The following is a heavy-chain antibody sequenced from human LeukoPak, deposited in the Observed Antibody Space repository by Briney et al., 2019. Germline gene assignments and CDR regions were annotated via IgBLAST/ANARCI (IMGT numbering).Heavy chain of an antibody. Sequence: GVSVKVSCKASGYTLTSYGISWVRQAPGQGLEWMGWISAYNGNTNYAQKLQGRVTMTTDTSTSTAYMELRSLRSDDTAVYYCARVPAGYTPDYWGQGTLVTVSS. CDR3: ARVPAGYTPDY. J-gene: IGHJ4*02. CDR2: ISAYNGNT. CDR1: GYTLTSYG. V-gene: IGHV1-18*01. D-gene: IGHD5-24*01.